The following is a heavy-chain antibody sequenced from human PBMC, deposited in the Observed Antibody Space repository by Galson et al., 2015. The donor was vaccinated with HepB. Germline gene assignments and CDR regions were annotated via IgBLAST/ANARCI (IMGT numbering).Heavy chain of an antibody. CDR3: ARESVSTRNYYYYMDV. V-gene: IGHV6-1*01. CDR2: TYYRSKWYY. J-gene: IGHJ6*03. Sequence: CAISGDSVSSTSAAWNWIRQSPSRGLEWLGRTYYRSKWYYDYAVSVKSRMTINPDTSRNQFSLQLSSVTPEDTALYYCARESVSTRNYYYYMDVWGKGTTVTVS. D-gene: IGHD5/OR15-5a*01. CDR1: GDSVSSTSAA.